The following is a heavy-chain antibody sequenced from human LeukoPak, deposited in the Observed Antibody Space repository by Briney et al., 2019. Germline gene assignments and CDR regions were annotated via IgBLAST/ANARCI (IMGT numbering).Heavy chain of an antibody. Sequence: GESLKISCKGSGYSFTSYWIGWVRQMPGKGLEWMGIIYPGDSDTRYSPSFQGQVTISADKSISTAYLQWSSLKASDTAMYYCARARSGYDSSGPRLYQHWGQGTLVTVSS. CDR2: IYPGDSDT. CDR3: ARARSGYDSSGPRLYQH. CDR1: GYSFTSYW. V-gene: IGHV5-51*01. J-gene: IGHJ1*01. D-gene: IGHD3-22*01.